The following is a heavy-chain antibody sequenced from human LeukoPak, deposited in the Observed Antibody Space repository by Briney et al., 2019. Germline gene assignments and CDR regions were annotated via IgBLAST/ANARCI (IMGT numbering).Heavy chain of an antibody. V-gene: IGHV4-59*08. J-gene: IGHJ4*02. Sequence: SETLSLTCTVSGGSLSSYYWSWIRQPPAKGLEWIGYIYYSGSTNYNPSLKSRVTISVDTSKNQFSLKLSSVTAADTAVYYCARRLRPGSYDDYWGQGTVVTVS. CDR1: GGSLSSYY. CDR2: IYYSGST. CDR3: ARRLRPGSYDDY. D-gene: IGHD1-26*01.